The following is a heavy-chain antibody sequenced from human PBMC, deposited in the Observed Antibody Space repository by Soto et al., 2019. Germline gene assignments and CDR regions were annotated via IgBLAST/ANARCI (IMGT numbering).Heavy chain of an antibody. J-gene: IGHJ5*02. Sequence: SETLSLTCIVSGGAISGGGYYWSWIRQHPGKGLEWIGYIYYSGSTYYNPSLKSRVTISVDTSKNQFSLKLSSVTAADTAVYYCARDAVGDVVVAANWFDPWGQGTLVTVSS. V-gene: IGHV4-31*03. CDR2: IYYSGST. D-gene: IGHD2-15*01. CDR1: GGAISGGGYY. CDR3: ARDAVGDVVVAANWFDP.